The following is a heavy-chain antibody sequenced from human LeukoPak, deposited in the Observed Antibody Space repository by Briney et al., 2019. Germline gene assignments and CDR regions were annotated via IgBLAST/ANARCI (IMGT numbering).Heavy chain of an antibody. Sequence: PSETLSLTCTVSGGSISSYYWSWIRQPPGKGLEWNGYIYTSGSTNYNPSLKSRVTISVDTSKDQFSLELNSVTAADTAVYYCARHMLDISSGYWVGAFDIWGQGTMVTVSS. D-gene: IGHD3-22*01. J-gene: IGHJ3*02. V-gene: IGHV4-4*09. CDR2: IYTSGST. CDR3: ARHMLDISSGYWVGAFDI. CDR1: GGSISSYY.